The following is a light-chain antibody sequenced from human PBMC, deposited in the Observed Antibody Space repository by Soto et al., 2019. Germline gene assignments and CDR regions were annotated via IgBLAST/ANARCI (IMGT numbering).Light chain of an antibody. Sequence: DIQMTQSPSSLSASVGDRVTNTCRASQSISTNLNWYQQKPGKAPKLLIYASSSLQTWVPSRFTGSRSGTDFTLTISSLQPEDSATYYCQNGYDISWTFGKGTKVEIK. CDR1: QSISTN. CDR3: QNGYDISWT. CDR2: ASS. J-gene: IGKJ1*01. V-gene: IGKV1-39*01.